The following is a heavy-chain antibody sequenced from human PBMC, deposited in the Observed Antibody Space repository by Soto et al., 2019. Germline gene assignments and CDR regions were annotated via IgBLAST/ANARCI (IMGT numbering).Heavy chain of an antibody. D-gene: IGHD5-12*01. V-gene: IGHV4-34*01. CDR1: GGSLTGYY. CDR3: ARGQEGIVATH. CDR2: VKDGGST. Sequence: QVQLQQWDAGLLKPSETLSLTCTVNGGSLTGYYWSWIRQPPGKGLEWIGEVKDGGSTNYSPSLRGRVSISADTSKNHFSLRLNSVTAADTAVYFCARGQEGIVATHWDQGALVTVSS. J-gene: IGHJ4*02.